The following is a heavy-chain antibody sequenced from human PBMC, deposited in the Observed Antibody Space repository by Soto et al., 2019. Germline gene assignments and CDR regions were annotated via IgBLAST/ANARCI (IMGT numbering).Heavy chain of an antibody. V-gene: IGHV4-31*03. CDR3: ARAFDYYDSSGYYYTSCAFDI. CDR2: IYYSGST. D-gene: IGHD3-22*01. J-gene: IGHJ3*02. CDR1: GGSISSGGYY. Sequence: QVQLQESGPGLVKPSQTLSLTCTVSGGSISSGGYYWSWIRQHPGKGLEWIGYIYYSGSTYYNPSLKSRVTISVDTSKNQFSLKLSSVTAADTAVYYCARAFDYYDSSGYYYTSCAFDIWGQGTMVTVSS.